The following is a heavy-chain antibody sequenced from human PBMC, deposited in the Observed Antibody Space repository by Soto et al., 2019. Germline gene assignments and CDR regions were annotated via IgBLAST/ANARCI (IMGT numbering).Heavy chain of an antibody. CDR2: ISAYNGNT. CDR1: GYTFTSYG. CDR3: ARVDVVAAIYYYYGMDV. D-gene: IGHD2-15*01. V-gene: IGHV1-18*01. J-gene: IGHJ6*02. Sequence: ASVKVSCKASGYTFTSYGISWVRQAPGQGLEWMGWISAYNGNTNYAQKLQGRVTMTTDTSTSTAYMELRSLRSDDTAVYYCARVDVVAAIYYYYGMDVWGQGTTVTVSS.